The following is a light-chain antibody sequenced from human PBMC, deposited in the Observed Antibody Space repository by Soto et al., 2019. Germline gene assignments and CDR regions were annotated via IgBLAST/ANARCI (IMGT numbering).Light chain of an antibody. CDR3: ISYTSSSLYV. CDR1: SSDIGAYNY. Sequence: QSALTQPASVSGSPGQSITISCTGTSSDIGAYNYVSWYQQYPGKAPKVMIFEVSHRPSGVSNRYYGSKSDNTASLTISGLQAEDEADYYCISYTSSSLYVFGTGTKLTVL. J-gene: IGLJ1*01. V-gene: IGLV2-14*01. CDR2: EVS.